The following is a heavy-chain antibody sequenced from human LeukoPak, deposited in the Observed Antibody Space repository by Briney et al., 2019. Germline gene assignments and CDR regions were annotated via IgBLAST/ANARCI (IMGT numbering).Heavy chain of an antibody. CDR1: GFTFSSYA. J-gene: IGHJ4*02. CDR3: AKDKPIDY. Sequence: GGSLRLSCAASGFTFSSYAMSWVRQAPGKGLEWVSAISGSGGSTYYADSVKGRFTISRDNSKNTVFLQMNTLRTEDTAVYFCAKDKPIDYWGQGTLVTVSS. D-gene: IGHD1-14*01. CDR2: ISGSGGST. V-gene: IGHV3-23*01.